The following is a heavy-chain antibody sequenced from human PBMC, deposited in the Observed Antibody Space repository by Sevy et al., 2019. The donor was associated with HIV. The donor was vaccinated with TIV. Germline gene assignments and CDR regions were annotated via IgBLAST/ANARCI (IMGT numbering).Heavy chain of an antibody. CDR1: GYTFTSQY. J-gene: IGHJ4*02. V-gene: IGHV1-46*01. D-gene: IGHD3-9*01. Sequence: ASVKVSCKASGYTFTSQYMHWVRQAPGQGLEWMGIINPSGGSPSYAQKFQGRVTMTRDTSTSTVYMELSSLRSEDTAVYYCARDSDNYDILTGYYPFDYWGQGTLVTVSS. CDR3: ARDSDNYDILTGYYPFDY. CDR2: INPSGGSP.